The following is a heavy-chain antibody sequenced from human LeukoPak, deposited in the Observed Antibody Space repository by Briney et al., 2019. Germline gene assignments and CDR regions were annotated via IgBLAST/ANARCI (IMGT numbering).Heavy chain of an antibody. V-gene: IGHV4-61*02. J-gene: IGHJ4*02. CDR2: IYTSGST. CDR1: GGSISSGSYY. Sequence: NSSETLSLTCTVSGGSISSGSYYWSWIRQPAGKGLEWIGRIYTSGSTNYNPSLKSRVTISVDTSKNQFSLKLISVTAADTAVYHCAGRRGIYTLFDYWGQGTLVTVSS. D-gene: IGHD2-2*02. CDR3: AGRRGIYTLFDY.